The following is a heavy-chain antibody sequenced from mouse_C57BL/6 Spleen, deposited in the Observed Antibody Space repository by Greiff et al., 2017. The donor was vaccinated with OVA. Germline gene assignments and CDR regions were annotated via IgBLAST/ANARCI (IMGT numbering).Heavy chain of an antibody. V-gene: IGHV1-52*01. J-gene: IGHJ4*01. D-gene: IGHD2-4*01. CDR3: ARSGYDYDRDYAMDY. Sequence: QVQLQQPGAELVRPGSSVKLSCKASGYTFTSYRMHWVKQRPIQGLEWIGNIDPSDSETHSNQKFKDKATLTVDKSSSTAYMQLSSLTSEDSAVYYCARSGYDYDRDYAMDYWGQGTSVTVSS. CDR2: IDPSDSET. CDR1: GYTFTSYR.